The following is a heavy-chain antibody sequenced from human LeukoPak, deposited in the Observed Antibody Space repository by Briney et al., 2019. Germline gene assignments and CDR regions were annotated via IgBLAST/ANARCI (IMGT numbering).Heavy chain of an antibody. CDR3: AKDHKYRIAAAGRGWYFDY. Sequence: GGSLRLSCAASGFTFSRYWIHWVRQAPGKGLEWVSRINPDGSTTTYADSVKGRFTISRDNAKNTVYLQMNSLRAEDTAVYYCAKDHKYRIAAAGRGWYFDYWGQGTLVTVSS. J-gene: IGHJ4*02. CDR1: GFTFSRYW. V-gene: IGHV3-74*01. CDR2: INPDGSTT. D-gene: IGHD6-13*01.